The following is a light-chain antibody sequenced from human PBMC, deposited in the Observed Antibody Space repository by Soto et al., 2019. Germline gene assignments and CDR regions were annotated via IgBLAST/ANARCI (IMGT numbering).Light chain of an antibody. J-gene: IGKJ5*01. V-gene: IGKV3-15*01. CDR2: GAS. CDR3: QQYNNSSIT. Sequence: EIVLTQSPATLSLSPRERATLSCRASPSVTNFLAWYQQKHGPPPRILIYGASTRATGIPARFSGSGSGTEFTLTFSSLQSEDFSVYYCQQYNNSSITFGQGTRLEIK. CDR1: PSVTNF.